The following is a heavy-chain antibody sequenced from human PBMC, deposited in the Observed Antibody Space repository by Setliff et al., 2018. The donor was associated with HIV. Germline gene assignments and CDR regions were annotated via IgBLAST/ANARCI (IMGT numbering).Heavy chain of an antibody. J-gene: IGHJ4*02. Sequence: ASVKVSCKSSGYTFTDYFMHWVRQAPGQGLEWMGWISPDNANTRISQRFRGSVTMTRDRSINTAYMEFSGLTSYDTAVYYCARQLSNSFDYWGQGTLVTVSS. D-gene: IGHD1-1*01. V-gene: IGHV1-2*02. CDR2: ISPDNANT. CDR1: GYTFTDYF. CDR3: ARQLSNSFDY.